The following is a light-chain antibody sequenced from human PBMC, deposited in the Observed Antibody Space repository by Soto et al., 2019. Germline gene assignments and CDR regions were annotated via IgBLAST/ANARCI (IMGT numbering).Light chain of an antibody. V-gene: IGKV3-11*01. J-gene: IGKJ5*01. CDR3: QQRSNWPPMYT. CDR2: DAS. CDR1: QSVSSN. Sequence: EIVMTQSPATLSVSPGERATLSCRASQSVSSNLAWYQQKPGQAPRLLIYDASNRATGIPARFSGSGSGTDFTLTISSLEPEDFAVYYCQQRSNWPPMYTFGRGTRLEIK.